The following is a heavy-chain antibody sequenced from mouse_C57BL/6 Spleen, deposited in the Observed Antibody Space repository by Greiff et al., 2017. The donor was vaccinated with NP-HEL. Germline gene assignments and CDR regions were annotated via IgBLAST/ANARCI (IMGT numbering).Heavy chain of an antibody. CDR3: ARNWGYGSTYWYFDV. J-gene: IGHJ1*03. CDR1: GFSLTSYG. D-gene: IGHD1-1*01. V-gene: IGHV2-2*01. CDR2: IWSGGST. Sequence: QVQLQQSGPGLVQPSQSLSITCTVSGFSLTSYGVHWVRQSPGKGLEWLGVIWSGGSTDYNAAFISRLSISKDNSKSQVFFKMNSPQADDTAIYYCARNWGYGSTYWYFDVWGTGTTVTVSS.